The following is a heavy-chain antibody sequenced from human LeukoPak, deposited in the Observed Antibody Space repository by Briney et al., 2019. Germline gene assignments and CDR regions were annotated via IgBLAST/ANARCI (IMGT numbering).Heavy chain of an antibody. J-gene: IGHJ4*02. CDR3: AREQSVAAFDY. Sequence: GGSLRLPCAASGFTFSSYSMNWVRQAPGKGLEWVSSISSSSSYIYYADSVKGRFTISRDNAKNSLYLQMNSLRAEDTAVYYCAREQSVAAFDYWGQGTLVTVSS. CDR2: ISSSSSYI. CDR1: GFTFSSYS. V-gene: IGHV3-21*01. D-gene: IGHD4-23*01.